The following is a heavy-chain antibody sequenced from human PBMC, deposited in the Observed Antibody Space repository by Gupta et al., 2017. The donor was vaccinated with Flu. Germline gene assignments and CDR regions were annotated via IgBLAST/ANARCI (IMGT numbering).Heavy chain of an antibody. J-gene: IGHJ4*02. Sequence: QGRQRRGAQGRWSPPETLPSTSVAMGGSFGGSNWSWIRQPPGKGLEWIGEINHSGSTNYNPSLKSRVTISVDTSKNQFSLKLSSVTAADTAVYYCARVSIAARGWRKKYYFDYWGQGTLVTVSS. V-gene: IGHV4-34*01. CDR3: ARVSIAARGWRKKYYFDY. CDR1: GGSFGGSN. CDR2: INHSGST. D-gene: IGHD6-6*01.